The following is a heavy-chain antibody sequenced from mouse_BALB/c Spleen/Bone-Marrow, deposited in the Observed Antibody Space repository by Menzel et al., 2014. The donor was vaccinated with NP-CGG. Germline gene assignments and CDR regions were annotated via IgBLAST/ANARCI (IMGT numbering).Heavy chain of an antibody. CDR3: ARALIVFDY. Sequence: EVHLVESGGGLVQPGGSLILPCATSGFTFTDYYMSWVRQPPGKALEWLGFIRNKANGYTTEYSASVKGRFTISRDNSQSILYLQMNTLRAEDSATYYCARALIVFDYWGQGTTLTVSS. J-gene: IGHJ2*01. CDR1: GFTFTDYY. V-gene: IGHV7-3*02. CDR2: IRNKANGYTT.